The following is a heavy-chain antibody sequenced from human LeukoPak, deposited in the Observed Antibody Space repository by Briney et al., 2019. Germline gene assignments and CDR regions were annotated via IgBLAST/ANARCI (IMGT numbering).Heavy chain of an antibody. CDR3: ARQLYWDGIDI. J-gene: IGHJ3*02. D-gene: IGHD1-26*01. CDR1: GGSFSGFY. Sequence: SETPSLTCAVTGGSFSGFYGSWLRQPPGKGLEWIGEINHRERSTYNPSLESRVSISVDTSKNQFSLTLSSVTAADTSVYYCARQLYWDGIDIWGQGTMVIVSS. V-gene: IGHV4-34*01. CDR2: INHRERS.